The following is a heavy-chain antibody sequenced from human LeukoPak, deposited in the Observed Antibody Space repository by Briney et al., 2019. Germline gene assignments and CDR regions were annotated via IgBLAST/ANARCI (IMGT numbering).Heavy chain of an antibody. CDR2: IIPGDCDT. J-gene: IGHJ4*02. CDR1: GYSFTSYW. D-gene: IGHD3-10*01. V-gene: IGHV5-51*01. CDR3: AICGSGSPPVDY. Sequence: GESLKISCKASGYSFTSYWIGWVRQLPGKGLEWRGIIIPGDCDTRYSPSFQGHLSTFAGETINTAYLQWSSLKASDTAMYYCAICGSGSPPVDYWGQGTLVTVSS.